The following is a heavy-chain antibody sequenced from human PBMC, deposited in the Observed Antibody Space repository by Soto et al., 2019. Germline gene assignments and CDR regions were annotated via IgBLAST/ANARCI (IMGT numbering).Heavy chain of an antibody. J-gene: IGHJ2*01. V-gene: IGHV1-69*01. CDR2: IIPIFGTA. Sequence: QVQLVQSGAEVQKPGSSVKVSCKASGGTFSSYAISWVRQAPGQGLEWMGGIIPIFGTANYAQKFQGRVTITADESTSTAYMELSSLRSEDTAVYYCARRRGDDSSSSGFRDWYFDLWGRGTLVTVSS. D-gene: IGHD6-6*01. CDR1: GGTFSSYA. CDR3: ARRRGDDSSSSGFRDWYFDL.